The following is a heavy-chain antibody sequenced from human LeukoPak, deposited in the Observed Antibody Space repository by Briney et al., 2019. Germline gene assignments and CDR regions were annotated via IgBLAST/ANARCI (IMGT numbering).Heavy chain of an antibody. CDR3: ARGAAGGDFDY. CDR2: ISSRGSSI. D-gene: IGHD6-13*01. Sequence: GGSLRLSCAASGFTFSDYALSWVRQAPGKELEWVSYISSRGSSIYYADSVKGRFTISRDNAKNSLYLQMSSLRVEDTAVYYCARGAAGGDFDYWGQGTLVTVSS. CDR1: GFTFSDYA. J-gene: IGHJ4*02. V-gene: IGHV3-11*01.